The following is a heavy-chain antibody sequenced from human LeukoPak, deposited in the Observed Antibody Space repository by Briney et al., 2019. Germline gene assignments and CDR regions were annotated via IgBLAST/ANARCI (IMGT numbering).Heavy chain of an antibody. D-gene: IGHD2-21*02. CDR3: ARSGGLTAMVFY. CDR1: GGSISSYY. V-gene: IGHV4-59*01. Sequence: SETLSLTCTVSGGSISSYYWSWIRQPPGKGLEWIGYIYYSGSTNYNPSLKSRVTISVDTSKNQFSPKLSSVTAADTAVYYCARSGGLTAMVFYWGQGTLVTVSP. J-gene: IGHJ4*02. CDR2: IYYSGST.